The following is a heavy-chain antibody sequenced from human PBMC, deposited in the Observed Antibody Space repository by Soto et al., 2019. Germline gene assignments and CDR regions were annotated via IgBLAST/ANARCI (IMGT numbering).Heavy chain of an antibody. J-gene: IGHJ4*02. Sequence: QVQLVESGGGVVQPGRSLRLSCAASGFTFQSYGMHWVRQAPGKGLEWAALISYDGSNEYYADSVRGRFTVSRDNSKNTLYLQMNSLRVEDTAVYYCARDWLDTDYWGQGTLVTVSS. CDR3: ARDWLDTDY. CDR1: GFTFQSYG. V-gene: IGHV3-30*03. CDR2: ISYDGSNE. D-gene: IGHD5-18*01.